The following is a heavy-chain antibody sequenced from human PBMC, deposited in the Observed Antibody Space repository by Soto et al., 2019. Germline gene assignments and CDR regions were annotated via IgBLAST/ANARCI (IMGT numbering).Heavy chain of an antibody. J-gene: IGHJ4*02. CDR1: GGSISNYY. CDR3: ARAVLPATAPFDY. Sequence: PSETLSLTCIVSGGSISNYYWSWIRQPPGKGLEWIGYIYYSGSTYYNPSLQSRVTISVDTSKNQFSLKLSSVTAADTAVYYCARAVLPATAPFDYWGQATLVTVSS. CDR2: IYYSGST. D-gene: IGHD2-2*01. V-gene: IGHV4-59*01.